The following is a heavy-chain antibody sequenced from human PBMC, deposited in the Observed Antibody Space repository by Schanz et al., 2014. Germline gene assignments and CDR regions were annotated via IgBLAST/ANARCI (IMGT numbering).Heavy chain of an antibody. V-gene: IGHV3-30*03. J-gene: IGHJ4*02. CDR3: ARDFHGYGPHLDY. D-gene: IGHD5-12*01. Sequence: QVQLVESGGGVVQPGRSLRLSCAASGFTFSSYALHWVRQAPGKGLEWVGVISYDGSKKSYADSVKGRFTVSRDNSKNTLYLQLNSLRAEDTAVYYCARDFHGYGPHLDYWGQGSLVTVSS. CDR1: GFTFSSYA. CDR2: ISYDGSKK.